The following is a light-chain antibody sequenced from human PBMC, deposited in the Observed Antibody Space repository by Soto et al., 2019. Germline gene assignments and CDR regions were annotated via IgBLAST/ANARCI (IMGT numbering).Light chain of an antibody. CDR2: DNH. V-gene: IGLV1-51*01. CDR1: SSNIGNNY. CDR3: GTWDDSLTAVV. J-gene: IGLJ2*01. Sequence: QSVLTQPPSVSAAPGQTVTISCSGSSSNIGNNYVSWYQQLPGTAPKLLIYDNHKRPSGIPDRFSGSKSGTSATLGITGLQTGDEADYYCGTWDDSLTAVVFGGGTKLTVL.